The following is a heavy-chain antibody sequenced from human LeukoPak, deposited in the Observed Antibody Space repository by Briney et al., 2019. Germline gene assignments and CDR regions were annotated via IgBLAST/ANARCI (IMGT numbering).Heavy chain of an antibody. CDR1: GFTVSSDD. CDR3: ARDLGLPNGMGV. Sequence: GRSLTLSCAAAGFTVSSDDMSWVSQAPGKGLEWVSTIYSGAKTYYDDSVKGRLNIDRDNSKTTLYLQVNSLRAEDTAVYYCARDLGLPNGMGVWGQGTTVTISS. J-gene: IGHJ6*02. D-gene: IGHD7-27*01. CDR2: IYSGAKT. V-gene: IGHV3-66*02.